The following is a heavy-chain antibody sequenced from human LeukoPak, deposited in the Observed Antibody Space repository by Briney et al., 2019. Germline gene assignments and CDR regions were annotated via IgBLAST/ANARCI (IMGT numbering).Heavy chain of an antibody. CDR2: IYYSGST. V-gene: IGHV4-59*08. J-gene: IGHJ4*02. CDR1: GGSISSYY. Sequence: SETLSVTCTVSGGSISSYYWSWIRQPPGKGPEWIGYIYYSGSTKYNPALKSRVTISVDTSKNQFSLKLSSVTAADTAVYYCARHRYDSSGYYNFDYWGQGTLVTVSS. D-gene: IGHD3-22*01. CDR3: ARHRYDSSGYYNFDY.